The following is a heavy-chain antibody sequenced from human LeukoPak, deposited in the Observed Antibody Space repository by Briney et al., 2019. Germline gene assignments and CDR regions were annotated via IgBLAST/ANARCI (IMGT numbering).Heavy chain of an antibody. D-gene: IGHD5-24*01. Sequence: GGSLRLSCAASGFTFSSYAMSWVRQAPGKGLEWVSAISGSGSSTYYADSVKGRFTISRDNSKNTLYLQMNSLRAEDTAVYYCARSMAPSIDAFDIWGQGTMVTVSS. CDR3: ARSMAPSIDAFDI. CDR1: GFTFSSYA. J-gene: IGHJ3*02. V-gene: IGHV3-23*01. CDR2: ISGSGSST.